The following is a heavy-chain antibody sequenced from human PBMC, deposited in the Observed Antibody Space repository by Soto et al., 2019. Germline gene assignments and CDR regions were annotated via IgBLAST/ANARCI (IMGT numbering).Heavy chain of an antibody. J-gene: IGHJ6*03. CDR2: IWYDGSNK. V-gene: IGHV3-33*01. Sequence: QVQLVESGGGVVQPGRSRRLSCAASGFTFSSYGMHWVRQAPGKGLEWVAVIWYDGSNKYYADSVKGRFTISRDNSKNTLYLQMNSLRAEDTAVYYCARIKSIIAAAASLNYYYYYMDVWGKGTTVTVSS. CDR3: ARIKSIIAAAASLNYYYYYMDV. D-gene: IGHD6-13*01. CDR1: GFTFSSYG.